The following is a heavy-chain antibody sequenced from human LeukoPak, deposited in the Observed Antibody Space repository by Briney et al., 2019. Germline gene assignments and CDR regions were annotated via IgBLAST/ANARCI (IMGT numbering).Heavy chain of an antibody. CDR3: ARAGSMTTVDY. D-gene: IGHD4-17*01. V-gene: IGHV3-21*01. J-gene: IGHJ4*02. CDR1: GFTFSSYS. CDR2: ISSSSSYI. Sequence: GGSLRLSFAASGFTFSSYSMNWVRQAPGKGLEWVSSISSSSSYIYYADSVKGRFTISRDNAKNSLYLQMNSLRAEDTAVYYCARAGSMTTVDYWGQGTLVTVSS.